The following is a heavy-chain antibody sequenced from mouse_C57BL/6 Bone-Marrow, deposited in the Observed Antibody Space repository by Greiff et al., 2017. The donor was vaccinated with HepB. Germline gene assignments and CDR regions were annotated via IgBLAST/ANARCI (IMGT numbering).Heavy chain of an antibody. Sequence: EVKVEESGGGLVQPGGSLKLSCAASGFTFSDYYMYWVRQTPEKRLEWVAYISNGGGSTYYPDTVKGRFTISRDNAKNTLYLQMRRLKSEDTAMYYCAMACYDYGSSPWYFDIWGTAATITVSS. CDR3: AMACYDYGSSPWYFDI. J-gene: IGHJ1*03. CDR1: GFTFSDYY. D-gene: IGHD1-1*01. V-gene: IGHV5-12*01. CDR2: ISNGGGST.